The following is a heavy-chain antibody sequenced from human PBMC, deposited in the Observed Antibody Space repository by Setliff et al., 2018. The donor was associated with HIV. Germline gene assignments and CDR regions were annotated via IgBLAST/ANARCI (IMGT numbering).Heavy chain of an antibody. J-gene: IGHJ6*03. CDR3: AGEDTVTHNYYYYYYYMDV. D-gene: IGHD4-17*01. Sequence: SETLSLTCNVSGDSIKSSTYHWGWIRQSSGKGLEWIGSIAYSGSTSYSPSLKSRVTISVDMSNNQFSLRLRSVTAADTAVYYCAGEDTVTHNYYYYYYYMDVWGKGTTVTVSS. CDR1: GDSIKSSTYH. V-gene: IGHV4-39*07. CDR2: IAYSGST.